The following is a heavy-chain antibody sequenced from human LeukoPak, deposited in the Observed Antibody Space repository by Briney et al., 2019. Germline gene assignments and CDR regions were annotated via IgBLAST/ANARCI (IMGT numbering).Heavy chain of an antibody. J-gene: IGHJ4*02. D-gene: IGHD3-22*01. V-gene: IGHV3-48*03. CDR3: ARDGSGYYPEYYFDY. CDR1: GFTFSPYE. CDR2: ISSSGSTI. Sequence: GGSLRLSCAASGFTFSPYEMNWVRQAPGKGLEWVSYISSSGSTIYYADSVRGRFTISRDNAKNSLYLQMSSLRAEDTAVYYCARDGSGYYPEYYFDYWGQGTLVTVSS.